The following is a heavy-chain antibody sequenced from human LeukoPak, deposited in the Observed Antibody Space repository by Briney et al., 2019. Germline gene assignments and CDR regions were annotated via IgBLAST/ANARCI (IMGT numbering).Heavy chain of an antibody. CDR2: MNPNSGNT. Sequence: RASVKVSCKASGYTFTSYDINWVRQATGQGLEWMGWMNPNSGNTGYAQKFQGRVTITRNTSISTAYMELSSLRSEDTAVYYCARDSGTTGEVKFDPWGQGSLVTVSS. D-gene: IGHD3-10*01. J-gene: IGHJ5*02. CDR1: GYTFTSYD. CDR3: ARDSGTTGEVKFDP. V-gene: IGHV1-8*03.